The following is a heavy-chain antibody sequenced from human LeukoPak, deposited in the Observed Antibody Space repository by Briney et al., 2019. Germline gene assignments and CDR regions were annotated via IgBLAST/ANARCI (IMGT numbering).Heavy chain of an antibody. V-gene: IGHV1-69*04. D-gene: IGHD7-27*01. J-gene: IGHJ5*02. CDR3: AGDRPTLRAGEYWFDP. Sequence: GASVKVSCKASGGTFSSYAVTWVRQAPGQGLEWMGRLIPLLGIANYAQKFQDRVTITADKSTSTAYMELRSLRSDDTAVHYCAGDRPTLRAGEYWFDPWGQGTLVTVSS. CDR1: GGTFSSYA. CDR2: LIPLLGIA.